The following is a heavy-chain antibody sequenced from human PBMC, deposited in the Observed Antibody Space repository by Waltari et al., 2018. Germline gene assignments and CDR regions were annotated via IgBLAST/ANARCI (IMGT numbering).Heavy chain of an antibody. CDR2: ISGSGGST. D-gene: IGHD4-17*01. Sequence: VQLLESGGGLVQSGGSLRLSCAASGFTLRSYAVNWVRQAPGKGVEWVSVISGSGGSTDYADSVKGRFTISRDNSKNTLYLQMNNLRVEDTAVYYCASSLYGDYTQIWGRVFDYWGQGTLVTVSS. J-gene: IGHJ4*02. CDR1: GFTLRSYA. V-gene: IGHV3-23*01. CDR3: ASSLYGDYTQIWGRVFDY.